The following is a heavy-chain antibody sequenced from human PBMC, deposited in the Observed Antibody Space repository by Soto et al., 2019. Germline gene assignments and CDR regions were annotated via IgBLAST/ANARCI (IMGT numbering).Heavy chain of an antibody. CDR3: ARLWGWFGDY. CDR2: TYYSGST. V-gene: IGHV4-59*08. Sequence: QVQLQESGPGLVKPSETLSLTCTVPGGSISSYYWSWIRQPPGKGLEWIGHTYYSGSTNYNPSLKSRVTISVDTSKNQFSLKVSSVTAADTAVYCCARLWGWFGDYWGQGTLVTVSS. D-gene: IGHD3-10*01. CDR1: GGSISSYY. J-gene: IGHJ4*02.